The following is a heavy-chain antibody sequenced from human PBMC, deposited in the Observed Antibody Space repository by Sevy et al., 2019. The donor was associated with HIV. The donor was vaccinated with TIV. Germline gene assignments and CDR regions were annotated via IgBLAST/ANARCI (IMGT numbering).Heavy chain of an antibody. CDR1: GYTFTTYY. J-gene: IGHJ4*02. V-gene: IGHV1-46*01. CDR2: INPSGGST. Sequence: ASVKVSCKASGYTFTTYYMHWVRQAPGQGLEWMGMINPSGGSTSYAETFQGRVTMTRDTSTSTVYMELSSLRSEDTAVHYCAKDQYGTGSYTYDYWGQGTLVTVSS. D-gene: IGHD3-10*01. CDR3: AKDQYGTGSYTYDY.